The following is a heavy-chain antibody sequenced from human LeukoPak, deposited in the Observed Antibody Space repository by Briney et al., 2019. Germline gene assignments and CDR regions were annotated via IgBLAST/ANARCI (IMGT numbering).Heavy chain of an antibody. CDR2: IRYDGSNK. CDR1: GFTFDDYG. CDR3: AKVRWGSDNALDS. D-gene: IGHD3-16*01. V-gene: IGHV3-30*02. Sequence: GGSLRLSCAASGFTFDDYGMSWVRQAPGKGLEWVAFIRYDGSNKYYADSVKGRITISRDNSMNTLYLQMNSLRAEDTAVYYCAKVRWGSDNALDSWGQGTLVTGSS. J-gene: IGHJ4*02.